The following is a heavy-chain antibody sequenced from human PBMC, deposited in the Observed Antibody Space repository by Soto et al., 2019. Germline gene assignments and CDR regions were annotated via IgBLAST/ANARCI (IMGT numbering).Heavy chain of an antibody. V-gene: IGHV1-69*13. D-gene: IGHD2-15*01. CDR2: IIPIFGTA. CDR3: AREGTDIVVVVPATRHYYGMDV. Sequence: SVKVSCKASGGTFSSYAISWVRQAPGQGLEWMGEIIPIFGTANYAQKFQGRVTITADESTSTAYMELSSLRSEDTAVYYCAREGTDIVVVVPATRHYYGMDVWGQGTTVTVYS. J-gene: IGHJ6*02. CDR1: GGTFSSYA.